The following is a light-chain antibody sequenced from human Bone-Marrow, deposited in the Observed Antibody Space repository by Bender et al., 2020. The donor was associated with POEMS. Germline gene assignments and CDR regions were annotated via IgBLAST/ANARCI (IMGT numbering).Light chain of an antibody. CDR3: QAWDSDTAI. J-gene: IGLJ2*01. CDR2: QDR. Sequence: SYELAQPPSVSVSPGQTPTITCSGDSLVDRYVSWYQQKPGQSPLLVIFQDRKRPSGIPERFSGSNSGDTATLTISGTQAMDEAVCYCQAWDSDTAIFGGGTKLTVL. CDR1: SLVDRY. V-gene: IGLV3-1*01.